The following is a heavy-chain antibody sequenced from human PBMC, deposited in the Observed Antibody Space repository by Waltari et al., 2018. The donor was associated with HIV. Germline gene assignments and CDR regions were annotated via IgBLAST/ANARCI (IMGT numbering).Heavy chain of an antibody. CDR2: INHSGST. D-gene: IGHD1-26*01. CDR3: ARGGALYYYYGMDV. CDR1: GGSFSGYY. Sequence: QVQLQQWGAGLLKPSETLSLTCAVYGGSFSGYYWSWIRQPPGKGLEWIGEINHSGSTDYNPSLKSRVTISVDTSKKQFSLRLSSVTAADTAVYYCARGGALYYYYGMDVWGQGTTVTVSS. J-gene: IGHJ6*02. V-gene: IGHV4-34*01.